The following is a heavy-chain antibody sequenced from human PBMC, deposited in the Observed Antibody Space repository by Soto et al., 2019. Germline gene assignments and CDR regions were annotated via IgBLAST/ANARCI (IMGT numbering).Heavy chain of an antibody. Sequence: GSLRLSCAASGFTFSSYWIHWIRQAPGKGLVWVSRINSDGSSTSYADSVKGRFTISRDNAKNTLYLPMNSLRAEDTAVYYCARGNVPSTVKNYYYAMDVWGQGTKVTVSS. CDR2: INSDGSST. CDR1: GFTFSSYW. V-gene: IGHV3-74*01. D-gene: IGHD4-4*01. CDR3: ARGNVPSTVKNYYYAMDV. J-gene: IGHJ6*02.